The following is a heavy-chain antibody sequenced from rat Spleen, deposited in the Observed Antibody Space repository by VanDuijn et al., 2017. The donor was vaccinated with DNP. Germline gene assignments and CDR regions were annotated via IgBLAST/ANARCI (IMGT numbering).Heavy chain of an antibody. J-gene: IGHJ2*01. D-gene: IGHD4-1*01. Sequence: EVQLVETGGALVQPGRSLKLSCVASGFTFNNYWMYWFRQAPKKGLEWVASISASGGSTYYRDSVKGRFTVSRDNARSTLYLQMNSLRSEDTATYYCAIANGNYWGQGVMVTVSS. V-gene: IGHV5-58*01. CDR3: AIANGNY. CDR1: GFTFNNYW. CDR2: ISASGGST.